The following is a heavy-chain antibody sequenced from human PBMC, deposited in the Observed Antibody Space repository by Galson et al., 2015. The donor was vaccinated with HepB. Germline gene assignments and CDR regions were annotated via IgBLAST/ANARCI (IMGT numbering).Heavy chain of an antibody. Sequence: FSSYSMNWVRQAPGKGLEWVSSISSSSSYIYYADSVKGRFTISRDNAKNSLYLQMNSLRAEDTAVYYCARDPGRKSDWFDPWGQGTLVTVSS. CDR1: FSSYS. J-gene: IGHJ5*02. CDR2: ISSSSSYI. V-gene: IGHV3-21*04. CDR3: ARDPGRKSDWFDP.